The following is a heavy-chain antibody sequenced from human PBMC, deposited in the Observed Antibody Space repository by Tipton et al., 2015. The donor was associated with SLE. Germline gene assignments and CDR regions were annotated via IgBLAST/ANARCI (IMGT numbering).Heavy chain of an antibody. V-gene: IGHV4-31*03. Sequence: TLSLTCTVSGGSISSGGYYWSWIRQHPGKGLEWIGYIYYSGSTYYNPSLKSRVTISVDTPKNQFSLKLSSVTAADTAVYYCARDTAHYGSGDGAFDIWGQGTMVTVSS. CDR2: IYYSGST. CDR1: GGSISSGGYY. J-gene: IGHJ3*02. CDR3: ARDTAHYGSGDGAFDI. D-gene: IGHD3-10*01.